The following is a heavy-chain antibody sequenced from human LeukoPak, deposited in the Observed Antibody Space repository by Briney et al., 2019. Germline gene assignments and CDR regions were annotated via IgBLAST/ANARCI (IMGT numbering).Heavy chain of an antibody. CDR1: GLTVSSNY. Sequence: GGSLRLSCAASGLTVSSNYMSWVRQAPGKGLEWVSVIYSGGSTYYADSVKGRFTISRDNSKNTLYLQMNSLRAEDTAVYYCARDRKSGGIDYWGQGTLVTVSS. CDR3: ARDRKSGGIDY. D-gene: IGHD2-15*01. V-gene: IGHV3-66*01. CDR2: IYSGGST. J-gene: IGHJ4*02.